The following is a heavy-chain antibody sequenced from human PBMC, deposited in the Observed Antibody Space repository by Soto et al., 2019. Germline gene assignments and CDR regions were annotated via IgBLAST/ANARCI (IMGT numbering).Heavy chain of an antibody. CDR1: GFSFSISP. CDR3: ARDPKTSGGQHWAFNYFDS. J-gene: IGHJ4*02. D-gene: IGHD7-27*01. CDR2: ISYDGTNK. V-gene: IGHV3-30-3*01. Sequence: QVQLVESGGGVVQPGRSLRLSCAASGFSFSISPMHWVRQAPGKGPEWVALISYDGTNKFYADSVKGRFTISRDNSKSTLYSQVDSLRNEDAAVYYCARDPKTSGGQHWAFNYFDSWGQGTLVNVSS.